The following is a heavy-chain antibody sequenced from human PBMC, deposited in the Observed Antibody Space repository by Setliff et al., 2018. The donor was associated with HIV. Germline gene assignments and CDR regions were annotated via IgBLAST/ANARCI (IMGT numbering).Heavy chain of an antibody. D-gene: IGHD2-2*01. CDR1: GASISSYY. Sequence: PSETLSLTCTVSGASISSYYWSWIRQPPGKGLEWIGYIYYSGSTNYNPSLKSRVTMSVDTSKNQFSLKLSSVTAADTAVYYCARGDAMTSLGAFDIWGQGTMVTVSS. V-gene: IGHV4-59*12. J-gene: IGHJ3*02. CDR3: ARGDAMTSLGAFDI. CDR2: IYYSGST.